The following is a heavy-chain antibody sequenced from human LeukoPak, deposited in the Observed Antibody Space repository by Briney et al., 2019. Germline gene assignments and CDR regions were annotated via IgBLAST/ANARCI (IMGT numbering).Heavy chain of an antibody. CDR3: ARGGYCSGGSCYSDSDY. Sequence: SETLSLTCTVSGGSISSYYWSWIRQPAGKGLEWIGRIYTGGSTNYNTSLKSRVTMSVDTSKNQFSLKLSSVTAADTAVYYCARGGYCSGGSCYSDSDYWGQGTLVTVSS. D-gene: IGHD2-15*01. J-gene: IGHJ4*02. V-gene: IGHV4-4*07. CDR1: GGSISSYY. CDR2: IYTGGST.